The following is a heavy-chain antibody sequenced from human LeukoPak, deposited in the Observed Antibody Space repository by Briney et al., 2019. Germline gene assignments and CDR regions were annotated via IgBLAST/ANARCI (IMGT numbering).Heavy chain of an antibody. CDR2: VNPQGTAT. CDR1: GFTFSSYW. D-gene: IGHD6-19*01. CDR3: ARARWSSTGWFLGY. Sequence: GGSLRLSCAASGFTFSSYWMHWVRQAPGKGLVWVSRVNPQGTATYYTDSVKGRFTISRDNAKDALHLQMDNLRAEDTAVYYCARARWSSTGWFLGYWGQETLVTVSS. V-gene: IGHV3-74*01. J-gene: IGHJ4*02.